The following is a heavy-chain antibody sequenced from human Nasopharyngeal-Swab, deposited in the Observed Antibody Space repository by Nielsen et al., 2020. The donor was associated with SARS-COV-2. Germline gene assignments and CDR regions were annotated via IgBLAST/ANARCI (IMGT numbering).Heavy chain of an antibody. J-gene: IGHJ4*02. Sequence: GESLKISCAASGFTFSSYGMHWVRPAPGKGLEWVAVISYDGSNKYYADSVKGRFTISRDNSKNTLYLQMNSLRAEDTAVYYCAKDRITMIVVVPDYWGQGTLVTVSS. CDR1: GFTFSSYG. D-gene: IGHD3-22*01. CDR3: AKDRITMIVVVPDY. V-gene: IGHV3-30*18. CDR2: ISYDGSNK.